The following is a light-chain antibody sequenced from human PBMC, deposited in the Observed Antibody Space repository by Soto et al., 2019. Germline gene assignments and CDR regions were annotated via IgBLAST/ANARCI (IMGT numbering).Light chain of an antibody. Sequence: EIVMTQSPATLSVSPGERASLSCRASQSISNNLAWYQQRRGQPPRLLIYGSSTRATDIPPRFSGSGSGTEFTLTISCLQSYDSAFYYDHRDNNWPPGTFGPGT. CDR1: QSISNN. J-gene: IGKJ1*01. CDR3: HRDNNWPPGT. V-gene: IGKV3D-15*01. CDR2: GSS.